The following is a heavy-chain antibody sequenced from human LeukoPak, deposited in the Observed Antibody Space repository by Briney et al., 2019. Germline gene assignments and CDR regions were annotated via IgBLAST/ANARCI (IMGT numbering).Heavy chain of an antibody. J-gene: IGHJ5*02. CDR3: ARASGSYSGGLSWFDP. CDR2: IYYSGST. D-gene: IGHD1-26*01. Sequence: PSETLSPTCTVSGGSISSYYWSWIRQPPGKGLEWIGYIYYSGSTNYNPSLKSRVTISVDTSKNQFSLKLSSVTAADTAVYYCARASGSYSGGLSWFDPWGQGTLVTVSS. V-gene: IGHV4-59*01. CDR1: GGSISSYY.